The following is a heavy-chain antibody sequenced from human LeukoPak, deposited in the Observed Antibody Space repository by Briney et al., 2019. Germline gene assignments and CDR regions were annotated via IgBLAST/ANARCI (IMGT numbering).Heavy chain of an antibody. Sequence: GGSLRLSCAASGFTFSSYSMNWVRQAPGKGLEWVSYISSSSSTIYYADSVKGRFTISRDNAKNSLYLQMNSLRAEDTAVYYCASASLFGYYGYWGQGTLVTVSS. J-gene: IGHJ4*02. CDR2: ISSSSSTI. CDR3: ASASLFGYYGY. CDR1: GFTFSSYS. V-gene: IGHV3-48*04. D-gene: IGHD3-22*01.